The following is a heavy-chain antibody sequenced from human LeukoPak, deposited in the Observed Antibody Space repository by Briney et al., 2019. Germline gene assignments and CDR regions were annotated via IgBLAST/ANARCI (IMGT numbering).Heavy chain of an antibody. J-gene: IGHJ3*02. Sequence: RRSLRPSSAASGFTFSTYDLHWVRHPTRDCLEWVSAIDTAGNTYYPGSVKGRFTISRENAKISLYLQMNNVRAGDTAVYYCARTSKVTSAMDIWGQGTMVTVSS. D-gene: IGHD4-23*01. CDR2: IDTAGNT. CDR1: GFTFSTYD. V-gene: IGHV3-13*04. CDR3: ARTSKVTSAMDI.